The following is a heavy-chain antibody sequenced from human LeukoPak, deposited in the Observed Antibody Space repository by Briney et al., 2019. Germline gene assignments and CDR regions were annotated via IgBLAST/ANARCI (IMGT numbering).Heavy chain of an antibody. V-gene: IGHV4-34*01. CDR2: INHSGST. Sequence: SETLSLTCAVYGASFSGYYWSWIRQPPGKGLEWIGEINHSGSTNYNPSLKSRVTISVDTSKNQFSLKLSSVTAADTAVYYCARESNGYGDYYFDYWGQGTLVTVSS. J-gene: IGHJ4*02. CDR3: ARESNGYGDYYFDY. D-gene: IGHD4-17*01. CDR1: GASFSGYY.